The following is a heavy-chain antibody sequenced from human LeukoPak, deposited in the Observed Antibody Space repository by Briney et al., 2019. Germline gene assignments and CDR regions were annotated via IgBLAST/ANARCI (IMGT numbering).Heavy chain of an antibody. V-gene: IGHV1-69*13. CDR2: IIPISGTT. D-gene: IGHD1-26*01. CDR3: ARKLRLGGNWFDP. CDR1: GGTFTSYA. Sequence: SVKVSCKTSGGTFTSYAITWVRQAPGQGLEWMGKIIPISGTTNYAQKFQGRVTFTADESTSTAYMELSSFRSEDTALYYCARKLRLGGNWFDPWGQGTLVTVSS. J-gene: IGHJ5*02.